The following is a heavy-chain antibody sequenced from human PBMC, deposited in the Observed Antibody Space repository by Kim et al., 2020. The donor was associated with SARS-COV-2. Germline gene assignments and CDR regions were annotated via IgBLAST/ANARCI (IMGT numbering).Heavy chain of an antibody. CDR2: INSDGSST. CDR1: GFTFSSYW. D-gene: IGHD3-10*01. CDR3: TRVPMVRGNDAFDI. J-gene: IGHJ3*02. V-gene: IGHV3-74*01. Sequence: GGSLRLSCGVSGFTFSSYWMHWVRQAPGKGLVWVSRINSDGSSTRYADSVKGRFTISRDNAKNTLYLQMNSLRAEDTAVYYCTRVPMVRGNDAFDIWGQGTMVTVSS.